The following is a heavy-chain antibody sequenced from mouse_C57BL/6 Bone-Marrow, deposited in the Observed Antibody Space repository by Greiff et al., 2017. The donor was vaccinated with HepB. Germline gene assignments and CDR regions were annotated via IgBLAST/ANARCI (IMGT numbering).Heavy chain of an antibody. CDR2: IDPSDSYT. J-gene: IGHJ3*01. CDR1: GYTFTSYW. Sequence: QVQLQQPGAELVKPGASVKLSCKASGYTFTSYWMQWVKQRPGQGLEWIGEIDPSDSYTNYNQKFKGKATLTVDTSSSTAYMQRSSLTSEDSAVYYCASLYGETPFAYWGQGTLVTVSA. CDR3: ASLYGETPFAY. V-gene: IGHV1-50*01. D-gene: IGHD1-2*01.